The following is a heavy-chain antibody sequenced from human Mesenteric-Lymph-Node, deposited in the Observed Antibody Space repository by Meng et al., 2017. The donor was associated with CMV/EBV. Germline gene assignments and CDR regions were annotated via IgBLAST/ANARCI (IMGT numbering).Heavy chain of an antibody. J-gene: IGHJ6*02. D-gene: IGHD6-13*01. CDR1: GFSFGGYG. V-gene: IGHV3-30*02. Sequence: GGSLRLSCAAHGFSFGGYGMHWVRQTPGKGVEWVASIPYDGSKIYYADSVKGRFTISRDNSKNTLYLQMNSLRPADTAVYYCTASLLPYCSRNKCFTDYYYYGMDVWGQGTTVTVSS. CDR3: TASLLPYCSRNKCFTDYYYYGMDV. CDR2: IPYDGSKI.